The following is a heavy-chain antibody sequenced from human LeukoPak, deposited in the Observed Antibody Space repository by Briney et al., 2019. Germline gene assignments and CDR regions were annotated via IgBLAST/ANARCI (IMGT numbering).Heavy chain of an antibody. D-gene: IGHD6-19*01. CDR2: IYHSGST. V-gene: IGHV4-30-2*01. CDR3: ARVRDSSGWYGGDY. J-gene: IGHJ4*02. CDR1: GGSISSGGYS. Sequence: SQTLSLTCAVSGGSISSGGYSWSWIRQPPGKGLEWIGYIYHSGSTYYNPSLKSRVTISVDRSKNQFSLKLSSVTAADTAVYYCARVRDSSGWYGGDYWGQGTLVTVSS.